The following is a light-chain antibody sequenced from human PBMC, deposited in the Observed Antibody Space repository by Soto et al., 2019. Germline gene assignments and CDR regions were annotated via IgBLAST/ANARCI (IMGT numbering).Light chain of an antibody. J-gene: IGKJ1*01. CDR2: KAS. CDR3: LQHYVYSWT. Sequence: DIQMTQSPSTLSGSVGDRVTITCRASQTISSWLAWYQQKPGKAPKLLIYKASTLKSGVPSRFSGSGSGTEFTLTISSLQPDDFATYYCLQHYVYSWTFGQGTKVDIK. CDR1: QTISSW. V-gene: IGKV1-5*03.